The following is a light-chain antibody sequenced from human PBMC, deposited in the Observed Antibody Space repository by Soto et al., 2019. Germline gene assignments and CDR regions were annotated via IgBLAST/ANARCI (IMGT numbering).Light chain of an antibody. CDR1: SSNVGINY. V-gene: IGLV1-47*02. CDR3: ALWDDRLRRPV. Sequence: QPVLTQPPSVSGAPGQRVTLSCSGSSSNVGINYVNWYQHVPGTAPKLLIYNHDQRPSGVPERFSASASGTSASLVISGLRAEDEADYYCALWDDRLRRPVFGGGTQLTVL. J-gene: IGLJ7*01. CDR2: NHD.